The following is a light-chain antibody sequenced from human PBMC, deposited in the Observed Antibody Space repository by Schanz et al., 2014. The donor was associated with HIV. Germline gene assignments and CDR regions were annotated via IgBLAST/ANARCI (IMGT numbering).Light chain of an antibody. CDR3: CSCTNTNPWV. CDR2: DVT. CDR1: SSDIGGYNY. Sequence: QSVLTQPPSASGSPGQSVTISCTGTSSDIGGYNYVSWYQHRPGKAPKLVIFDVTHRPSGVSARFSGSKSGNTASLTISGLQAEDEGDYYCCSCTNTNPWVFGGGTKLTVL. V-gene: IGLV2-14*03. J-gene: IGLJ3*02.